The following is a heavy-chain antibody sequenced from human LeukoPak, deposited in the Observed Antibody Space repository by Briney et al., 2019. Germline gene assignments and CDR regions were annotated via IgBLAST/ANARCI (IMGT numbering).Heavy chain of an antibody. CDR2: TYYRSKWYS. Sequence: SQTLSLTCDISGDSVSSQSAAWNWIRQSPSRGLEWLGRTYYRSKWYSDSPLSVKSRITIKADTSKNQISLQLNSVTSEDTGVYYCASSTNWYNWFDPWGQGTLVTVSS. J-gene: IGHJ5*02. CDR1: GDSVSSQSAA. D-gene: IGHD6-13*01. V-gene: IGHV6-1*01. CDR3: ASSTNWYNWFDP.